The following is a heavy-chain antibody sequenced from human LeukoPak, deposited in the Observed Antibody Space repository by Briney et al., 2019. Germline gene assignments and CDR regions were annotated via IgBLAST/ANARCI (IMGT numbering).Heavy chain of an antibody. V-gene: IGHV4-34*01. CDR2: INHSGST. J-gene: IGHJ4*02. D-gene: IGHD6-13*01. Sequence: SETLSLTCAVYGGSFSGYYWSWIRQPPGKGLEWIGEINHSGSTNYNPSLKSRVTISVDTSKNQFSLKLSSVTAADTAVYYCARVGVYSSSWRYYFDYWGQGTLVTVSS. CDR1: GGSFSGYY. CDR3: ARVGVYSSSWRYYFDY.